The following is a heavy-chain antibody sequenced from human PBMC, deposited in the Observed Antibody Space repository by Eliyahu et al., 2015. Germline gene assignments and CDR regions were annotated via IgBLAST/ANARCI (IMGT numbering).Heavy chain of an antibody. D-gene: IGHD2-15*01. V-gene: IGHV1-46*01. CDR1: GYTFXXYY. Sequence: QVQLVQSGAEVKKPGASVKVSCKASGYTFXXYYMHWVRQXPGQGLEWMGIXNPSGGSTNYAQKFQGRVTMTRDTSTSTVYMALNSLRSEDTAVYYCARDSGSPYCSGGSCYPTIYYYYGMDVWGQGTTVTVSS. CDR3: ARDSGSPYCSGGSCYPTIYYYYGMDV. J-gene: IGHJ6*02. CDR2: XNPSGGST.